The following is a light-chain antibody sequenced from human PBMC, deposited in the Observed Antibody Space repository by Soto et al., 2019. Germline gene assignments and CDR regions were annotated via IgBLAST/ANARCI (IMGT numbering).Light chain of an antibody. CDR3: KQYNNWPPFT. J-gene: IGKJ5*01. Sequence: DIVLTQSPATLSLSPVYRSTLSCMASQSLSSNLAWYQQKSGQAPRLLILGASTRATNIPARFSGSGSGTEFTLTISSLQSEDFAVYYCKQYNNWPPFTFGQGTRLEIK. CDR2: GAS. V-gene: IGKV3-15*01. CDR1: QSLSSN.